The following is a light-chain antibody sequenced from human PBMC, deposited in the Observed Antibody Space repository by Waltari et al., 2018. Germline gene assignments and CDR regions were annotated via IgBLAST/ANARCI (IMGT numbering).Light chain of an antibody. CDR2: KVS. Sequence: DVGLTQSPLSLPVTLGQPASISCRSSQSLVYTDGISYLNWFHQRPGQAPRRLIYKVSNRDSGVPDRFSGSGSGTDFTLMISSVEVDDVGVYFCMQATHWPVTFGQGTRLEIK. CDR1: QSLVYTDGISY. J-gene: IGKJ5*01. V-gene: IGKV2-30*01. CDR3: MQATHWPVT.